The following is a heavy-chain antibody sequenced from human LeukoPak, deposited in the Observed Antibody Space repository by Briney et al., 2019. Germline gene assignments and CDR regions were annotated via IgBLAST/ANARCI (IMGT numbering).Heavy chain of an antibody. J-gene: IGHJ4*02. CDR3: ARDQRSLFDV. V-gene: IGHV4-39*07. CDR2: IYSGGNT. D-gene: IGHD1-26*01. CDR1: GGSISSGPYF. Sequence: SETLSLTCSVSGGSISSGPYFWSWIRQSPGQGLEWIASIYSGGNTFYNPSLKSRVTISIDTSKKQFSLKLTSVTAADTAVYYCARDQRSLFDVWGQGSLVTVSS.